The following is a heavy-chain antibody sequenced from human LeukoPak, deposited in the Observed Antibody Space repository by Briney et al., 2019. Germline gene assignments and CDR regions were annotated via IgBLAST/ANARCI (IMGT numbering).Heavy chain of an antibody. CDR3: VKITSVTGGDC. CDR2: ISSNGGSS. Sequence: GGSLRLSCSASGFTFSAYAMYWVRQAPGKGLEYVSGISSNGGSSFYADSVKGRFTISRDNSKNTQYLQMSSLRAEDTAVYYCVKITSVTGGDCWGQGTRLTVSS. D-gene: IGHD1-1*01. V-gene: IGHV3-64D*09. CDR1: GFTFSAYA. J-gene: IGHJ4*02.